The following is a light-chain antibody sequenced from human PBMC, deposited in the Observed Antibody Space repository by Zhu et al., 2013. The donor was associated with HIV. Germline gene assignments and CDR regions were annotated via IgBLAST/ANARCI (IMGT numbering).Light chain of an antibody. J-gene: IGLJ1*01. Sequence: QSVLTQPPSVSGAPGQRVTISCTGSRSNIGAGYDVHWYQQLPGTAPKLLIYTNSNRPSGVPDRFSGSKSGTSASLAITGLQAEDEADYYCQSYDSSLSGYVFGTGTKVT. CDR2: TNS. CDR1: RSNIGAGYD. CDR3: QSYDSSLSGYV. V-gene: IGLV1-40*01.